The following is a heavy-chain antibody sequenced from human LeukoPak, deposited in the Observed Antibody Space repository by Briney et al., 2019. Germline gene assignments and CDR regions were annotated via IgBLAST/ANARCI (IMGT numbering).Heavy chain of an antibody. CDR1: GYSFTSYW. J-gene: IGHJ4*02. V-gene: IGHV5-51*01. CDR3: ARAPGTSGYYFDY. CDR2: IYPGDSDT. Sequence: GESLKISCKGSGYSFTSYWTGWVRQMPGKGLEWVGIIYPGDSDTRYSPSFQGQVTISADKSISTAYLQWSSLRASDTAMYYCARAPGTSGYYFDYWGQGTLVTVSS. D-gene: IGHD3-10*01.